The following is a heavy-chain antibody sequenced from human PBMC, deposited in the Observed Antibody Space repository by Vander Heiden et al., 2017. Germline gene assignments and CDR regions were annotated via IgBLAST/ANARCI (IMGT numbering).Heavy chain of an antibody. CDR2: IIPIFGTA. Sequence: QVQLVQSGAEVKKPGSSVKVSCKASGGTFSSYAISWVRQAPGQGLEWMGGIIPIFGTANYAQKFQGRVTITADESTSTAYMELSRLRSEETAVYYCARSEEGGIQLWFFDYWGQGTLVTVSS. CDR3: ARSEEGGIQLWFFDY. D-gene: IGHD5-18*01. V-gene: IGHV1-69*01. J-gene: IGHJ4*02. CDR1: GGTFSSYA.